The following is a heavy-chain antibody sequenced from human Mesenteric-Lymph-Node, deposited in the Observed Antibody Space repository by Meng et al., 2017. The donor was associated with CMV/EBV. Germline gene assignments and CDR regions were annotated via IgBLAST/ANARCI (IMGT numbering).Heavy chain of an antibody. V-gene: IGHV3-11*01. Sequence: GESLKISCAASGFTFSDYYMSWIRQAPGKGLEWVSYISSSGSTIYYADSVKGRFTISRDNAKNSLYLQMNSLRAEDTAVYYCARDGGYSYGVYYYYGMDVWGQGTTVTVSS. CDR2: ISSSGSTI. D-gene: IGHD5-18*01. CDR3: ARDGGYSYGVYYYYGMDV. CDR1: GFTFSDYY. J-gene: IGHJ6*02.